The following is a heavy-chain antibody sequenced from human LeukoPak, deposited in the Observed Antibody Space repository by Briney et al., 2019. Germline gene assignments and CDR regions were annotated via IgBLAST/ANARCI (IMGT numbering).Heavy chain of an antibody. D-gene: IGHD2-2*01. Sequence: ASVKVSCMASVYRFTSYDMHWVRQAPGQGLEWMGIINPSGGSTSYAQRFQGRVAMTRDTSTTTVYMEVNSLTSEDTAVYFCARDGPTAAPFDYWGQGTLVTVSS. CDR2: INPSGGST. V-gene: IGHV1-46*01. CDR3: ARDGPTAAPFDY. CDR1: VYRFTSYD. J-gene: IGHJ4*02.